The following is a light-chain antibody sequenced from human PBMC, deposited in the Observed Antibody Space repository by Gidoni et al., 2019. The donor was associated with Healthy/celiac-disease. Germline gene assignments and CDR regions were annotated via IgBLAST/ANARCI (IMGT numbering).Light chain of an antibody. CDR1: QSVSSY. J-gene: IGKJ4*01. V-gene: IGKV3-11*01. CDR2: DAS. Sequence: EIVLTQSPATLSLSPGERATLSCRASQSVSSYLAWYQQQTGQAPRLLIYDASNRATGIPARFSGSGSATDFTLTTSRLEPEDFADYYCQQRSNLLTFGGXTKVEIK. CDR3: QQRSNLLT.